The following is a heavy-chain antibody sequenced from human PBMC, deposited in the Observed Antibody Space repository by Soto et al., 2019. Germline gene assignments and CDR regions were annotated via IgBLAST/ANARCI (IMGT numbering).Heavy chain of an antibody. Sequence: QVQLMQSGAEVKKPGASVKVSCKASGDTFTEYYIHWVRQAPGQGLEWMGTVNPSGGHTTYAQHFLGRVTMTRDTSTSPLYRELTSLTSEDTAVYYCARGGHVVVVTAALDYWGQGTLVTVSS. CDR2: VNPSGGHT. CDR3: ARGGHVVVVTAALDY. D-gene: IGHD2-21*02. J-gene: IGHJ4*02. V-gene: IGHV1-46*01. CDR1: GDTFTEYY.